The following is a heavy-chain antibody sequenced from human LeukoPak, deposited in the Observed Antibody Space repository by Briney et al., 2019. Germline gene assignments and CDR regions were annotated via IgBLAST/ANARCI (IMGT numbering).Heavy chain of an antibody. CDR1: GLNFTSNG. CDR3: AKDGGDHRNSWFDP. J-gene: IGHJ5*02. CDR2: ISYDGNNQ. Sequence: GGSLRLSCVVSGLNFTSNGMHWVRQAPGKGLEWVAVISYDGNNQYYADSVKGRFTISRDNSKNTLYLQMSSLRVEDTALDYCAKDGGDHRNSWFDPWGQGTLVTVSS. V-gene: IGHV3-30*18. D-gene: IGHD2-21*02.